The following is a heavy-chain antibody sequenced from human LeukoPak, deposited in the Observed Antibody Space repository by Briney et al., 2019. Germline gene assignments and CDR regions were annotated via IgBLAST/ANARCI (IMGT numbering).Heavy chain of an antibody. Sequence: SETLSLTCAVYGGSFSGYYWSWIRQPPGKGLEWIGEINHSGSTNYNPSLKSRVTISVDTSKNQFSLKLSSVTAADTAVYYCARRTPYCSSTSCSFDYWGQGTLVTVSS. CDR2: INHSGST. V-gene: IGHV4-34*01. CDR3: ARRTPYCSSTSCSFDY. J-gene: IGHJ4*02. D-gene: IGHD2-2*01. CDR1: GGSFSGYY.